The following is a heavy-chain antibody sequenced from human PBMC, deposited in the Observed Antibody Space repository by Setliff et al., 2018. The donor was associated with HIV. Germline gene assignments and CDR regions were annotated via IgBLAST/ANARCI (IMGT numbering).Heavy chain of an antibody. J-gene: IGHJ4*02. V-gene: IGHV4-4*09. D-gene: IGHD3-22*01. CDR1: GDSITNYY. Sequence: SETLSLTCIASGDSITNYYWSWIRQPPGKGLEWIGYIHVSGITDYNPSLKGRVTISVDTSKNQVSLKLGSATAADTAVYFCASAPLYFYDGSGYLKYWGQGSQVTVSS. CDR2: IHVSGIT. CDR3: ASAPLYFYDGSGYLKY.